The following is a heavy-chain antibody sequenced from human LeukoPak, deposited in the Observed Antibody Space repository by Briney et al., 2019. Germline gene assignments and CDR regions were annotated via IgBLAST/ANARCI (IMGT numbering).Heavy chain of an antibody. Sequence: PGGSLRLSCAASGFTFSSYSMNWVRQAPGKGLEWVSSISSSSSYIYYADSVKGRFTISRDNAKNSLYLQMNSLRAEDTAVYYCARSVDIVVVPAAIRWLYYYYGMDVWGQGTTVTVSS. CDR1: GFTFSSYS. V-gene: IGHV3-21*01. D-gene: IGHD2-2*02. J-gene: IGHJ6*02. CDR3: ARSVDIVVVPAAIRWLYYYYGMDV. CDR2: ISSSSSYI.